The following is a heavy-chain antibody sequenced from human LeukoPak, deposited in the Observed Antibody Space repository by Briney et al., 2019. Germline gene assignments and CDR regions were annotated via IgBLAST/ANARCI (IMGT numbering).Heavy chain of an antibody. V-gene: IGHV3-30*18. J-gene: IGHJ4*02. Sequence: GGSLRLSCAASGFTFSSYGMHWVHQAPGKGLEWVAVISYDGSNKYYADSVKGRFTISRDNSKNTLYLQMNSLRAEDTAVYYCAKAPYDSSGYPGDWGQGTLVTVSS. CDR2: ISYDGSNK. CDR3: AKAPYDSSGYPGD. D-gene: IGHD3-22*01. CDR1: GFTFSSYG.